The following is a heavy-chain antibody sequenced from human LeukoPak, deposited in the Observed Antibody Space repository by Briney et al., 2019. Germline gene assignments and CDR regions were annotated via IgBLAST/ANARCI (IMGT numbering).Heavy chain of an antibody. V-gene: IGHV1-69*13. CDR2: IIPIFGTA. D-gene: IGHD5-12*01. Sequence: SVKVSCKASGGTFSSYAISWVRQAPGQGLEWMGGIIPIFGTANYAQKFQGRVTITADESTSTAYKELSSLRSEDTAVYYCARVATTGSYFDYWGQGTLVTVSS. CDR3: ARVATTGSYFDY. CDR1: GGTFSSYA. J-gene: IGHJ4*02.